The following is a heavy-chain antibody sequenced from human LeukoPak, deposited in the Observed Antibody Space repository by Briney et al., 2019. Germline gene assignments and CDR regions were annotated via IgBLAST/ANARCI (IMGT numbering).Heavy chain of an antibody. D-gene: IGHD6-19*01. CDR3: ARQRGEAVAGTSYFDY. Sequence: PSETLSLTCTVSGGSISSSSYYWGWIRQPPGKGLEWIGSIYYSESTYYDPSLKSRVTISVDTSKNQFSLKLSSVTAADTAVYYCARQRGEAVAGTSYFDYWGQGTLVTVSS. CDR2: IYYSEST. CDR1: GGSISSSSYY. V-gene: IGHV4-39*01. J-gene: IGHJ4*02.